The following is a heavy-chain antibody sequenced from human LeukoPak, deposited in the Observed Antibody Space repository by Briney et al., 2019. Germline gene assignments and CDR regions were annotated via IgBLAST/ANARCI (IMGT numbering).Heavy chain of an antibody. J-gene: IGHJ4*02. CDR1: GGTFSSYA. V-gene: IGHV1-69*04. Sequence: GASVEVSCKASGGTFSSYAISWVRQAPGQGLEWMGRIIPILGIANYAQKFQGRVTITADKSTSTAYMELSSLRSEDTAVYYCARHIAVAGSGIDYWGQGTLVTVSS. D-gene: IGHD6-19*01. CDR2: IIPILGIA. CDR3: ARHIAVAGSGIDY.